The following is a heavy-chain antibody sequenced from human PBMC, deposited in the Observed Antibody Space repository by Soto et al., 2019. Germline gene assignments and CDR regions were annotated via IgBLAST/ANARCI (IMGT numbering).Heavy chain of an antibody. CDR1: GGTFSSYA. V-gene: IGHV1-69*01. D-gene: IGHD3-9*01. CDR3: ARDSHDILTGYWS. Sequence: GASVKVSCKASGGTFSSYALSWLRQAPGQGLEWMGGIIPIFGTANYAQKFQGRVTITADESTSTAYMELSSLRSEDTAVYYCARDSHDILTGYWSWGQGTLVTVSS. CDR2: IIPIFGTA. J-gene: IGHJ5*02.